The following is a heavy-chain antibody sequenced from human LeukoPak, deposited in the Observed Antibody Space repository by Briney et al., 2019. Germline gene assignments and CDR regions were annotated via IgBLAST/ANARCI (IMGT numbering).Heavy chain of an antibody. V-gene: IGHV4-38-2*02. J-gene: IGHJ4*02. D-gene: IGHD3-22*01. CDR3: ARVTNYYDSSGYRGPFDY. Sequence: PSETLSLTCTVSGYSISSGYYWGWIRQPPGKGLEWIGSIYYSGSTYYNPSLKSRVTISVDTSKNQFSLKLSSVTAADTAVYYCARVTNYYDSSGYRGPFDYWGQGTLVTVSS. CDR1: GYSISSGYY. CDR2: IYYSGST.